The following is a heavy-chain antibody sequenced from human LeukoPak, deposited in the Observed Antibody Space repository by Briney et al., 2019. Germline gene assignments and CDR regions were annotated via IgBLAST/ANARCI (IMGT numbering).Heavy chain of an antibody. J-gene: IGHJ3*02. Sequence: PSETLSLTCTVSGGSISSGSYYWSWIRQPAGKGLEWIGRIYTSGSTNYNPSLKSRVTISVDTSKNQFSLKLSSVTAADTAVYYCARSWGIFGVVRYAFDIWGQGTMATVSS. CDR2: IYTSGST. CDR3: ARSWGIFGVVRYAFDI. V-gene: IGHV4-61*02. D-gene: IGHD3-3*01. CDR1: GGSISSGSYY.